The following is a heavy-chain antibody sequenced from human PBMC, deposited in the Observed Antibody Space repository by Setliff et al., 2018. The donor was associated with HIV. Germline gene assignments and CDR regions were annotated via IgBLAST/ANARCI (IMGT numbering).Heavy chain of an antibody. CDR2: IYYTGSA. CDR1: GVSISNSLW. V-gene: IGHV4-30-4*01. CDR3: AREVNAVADSDAFDI. D-gene: IGHD6-19*01. J-gene: IGHJ3*02. Sequence: PSETLSLTCVVSGVSISNSLWWTWVRQPPGKGLEWIGYIYYTGSAYYNPSLKSRITISIDTSKNQFSLNLNSVTAADTAVYYCAREVNAVADSDAFDIWGQGTRVTVSS.